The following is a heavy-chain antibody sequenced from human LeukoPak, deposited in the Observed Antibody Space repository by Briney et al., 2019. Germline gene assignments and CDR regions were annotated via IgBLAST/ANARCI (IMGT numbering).Heavy chain of an antibody. J-gene: IGHJ4*02. V-gene: IGHV3-48*04. D-gene: IGHD1/OR15-1a*01. Sequence: PGGSLRLSCVASGFPFSSYWMTWVRQAPGKGLEWVSYISSSGSTIYYADSVKGRFTISRDNAKNSLYLQMNSLRAEDTAVYYCARGFLNRRYFDYWGQGTLVTVSS. CDR1: GFPFSSYW. CDR3: ARGFLNRRYFDY. CDR2: ISSSGSTI.